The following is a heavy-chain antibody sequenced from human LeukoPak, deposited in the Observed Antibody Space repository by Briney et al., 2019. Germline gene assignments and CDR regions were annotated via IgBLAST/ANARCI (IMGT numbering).Heavy chain of an antibody. CDR3: ARGIAAAGLDY. V-gene: IGHV4-59*01. J-gene: IGHJ4*02. Sequence: SETLSCNSSVSTVSISSYYWSWLRPPPGLGWVGIGYTYYSGSTNYNPSLKSRVTISVDTSKNQFSLKLSSVAAADTAVYYCARGIAAAGLDYWGQGTLVTVSS. D-gene: IGHD6-13*01. CDR1: TVSISSYY. CDR2: TYYSGST.